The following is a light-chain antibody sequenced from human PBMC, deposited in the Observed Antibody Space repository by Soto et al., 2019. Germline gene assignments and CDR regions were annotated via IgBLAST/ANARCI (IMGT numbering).Light chain of an antibody. J-gene: IGLJ1*01. CDR2: NVS. CDR1: SSDVGGYNY. CDR3: TSSTSGSLYV. V-gene: IGLV2-14*01. Sequence: QCALTQAASVSGSPGQSITISCTGTSSDVGGYNYVSWYQQLPGKVPKLLIYNVSNRPSGVSNRFSGSKSGNTASLTISGLQAEDEADYFCTSSTSGSLYVFGTGTKLTV.